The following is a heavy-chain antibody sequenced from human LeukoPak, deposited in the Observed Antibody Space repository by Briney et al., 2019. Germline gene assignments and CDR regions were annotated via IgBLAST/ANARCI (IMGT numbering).Heavy chain of an antibody. V-gene: IGHV4-39*01. J-gene: IGHJ4*02. D-gene: IGHD4-23*01. Sequence: PSETLSLTCTVSGGSISRSTNYWGWIRQPPGKRLEWIGSIYYSGSTYYNPSLKSRVTISVDASKNQFSLKVSSVTAADTAVYYSARSSYSSNWSKDHWGQGTLVTVSS. CDR3: ARSSYSSNWSKDH. CDR2: IYYSGST. CDR1: GGSISRSTNY.